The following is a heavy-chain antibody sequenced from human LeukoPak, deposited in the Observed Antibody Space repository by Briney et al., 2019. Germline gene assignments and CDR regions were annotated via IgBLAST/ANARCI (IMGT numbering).Heavy chain of an antibody. CDR2: ISASGVST. V-gene: IGHV3-23*01. J-gene: IGHJ4*02. CDR3: AKEGTLYYSDRIPY. D-gene: IGHD3-22*01. Sequence: GGSLRLSCAASGFTFRGYAMSWARQAPGKGLEWVSSISASGVSTYYADSVKGRFTISRDNSRNTLYLQMNSLRAEDTAIYYCAKEGTLYYSDRIPYWGQGTLVTVSS. CDR1: GFTFRGYA.